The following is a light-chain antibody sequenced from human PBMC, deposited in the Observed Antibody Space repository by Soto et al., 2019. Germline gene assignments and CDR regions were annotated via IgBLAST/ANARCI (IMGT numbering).Light chain of an antibody. J-gene: IGLJ1*01. CDR1: NIGSKS. CDR2: DDT. CDR3: QVWDSRSDHYV. V-gene: IGLV3-21*02. Sequence: SYELTQPPSVSVAPVQTARITCGGNNIGSKSVHWYQQKPGQAPVLVIYDDTGRPSGIPERFSGSKSGNTATLAISRVEEGDEADFYCQVWDSRSDHYVFGTGTKVTVL.